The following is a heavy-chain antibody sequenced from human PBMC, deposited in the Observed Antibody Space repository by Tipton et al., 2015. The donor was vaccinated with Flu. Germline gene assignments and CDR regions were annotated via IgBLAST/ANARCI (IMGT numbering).Heavy chain of an antibody. CDR2: INHSGST. CDR1: GGSFSGYY. V-gene: IGHV4-34*01. Sequence: TLSLTCAVYGGSFSGYYWSWIRQPPGKGLEWIGEINHSGSTNYNPSLKSRVTISVDTSKNQFSLKLSSVTAADTAVYYCARGFPPKIKRAFDIWGQGTMVTVSS. CDR3: ARGFPPKIKRAFDI. J-gene: IGHJ3*02. D-gene: IGHD5-24*01.